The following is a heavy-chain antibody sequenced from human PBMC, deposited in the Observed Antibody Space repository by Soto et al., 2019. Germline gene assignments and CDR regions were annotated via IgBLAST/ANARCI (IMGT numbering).Heavy chain of an antibody. CDR3: ARGVWGCSQELDS. D-gene: IGHD3-16*01. V-gene: IGHV1-2*02. CDR2: INPNSGVT. Sequence: ASVQVSCKASGFNFVGYFLHWVGQAPGQGLEWMGWINPNSGVTKDAQKFQGRVTMTWETSMKTAYMELVSLRFDDMAVYYCARGVWGCSQELDSWGQGTRVTVSS. J-gene: IGHJ4*02. CDR1: GFNFVGYF.